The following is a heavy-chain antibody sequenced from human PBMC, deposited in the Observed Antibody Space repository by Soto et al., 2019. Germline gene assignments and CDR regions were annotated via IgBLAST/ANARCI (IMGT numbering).Heavy chain of an antibody. CDR3: ARLGYDFWSGYYNYAAHHNWYAP. Sequence: SETLSLTCTVSGGSISSYYWSWIRQPPGKGLEWIGYIYYSGSTNYNPSLKSRVTISVDTSKNQFSLKLSSVTAADTAVYYCARLGYDFWSGYYNYAAHHNWYAPSSQRTLVIVSS. CDR1: GGSISSYY. CDR2: IYYSGST. V-gene: IGHV4-59*08. D-gene: IGHD3-3*01. J-gene: IGHJ5*02.